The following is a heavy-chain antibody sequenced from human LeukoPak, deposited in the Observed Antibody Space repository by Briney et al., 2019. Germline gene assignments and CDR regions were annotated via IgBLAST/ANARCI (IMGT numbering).Heavy chain of an antibody. Sequence: ASVKVSCKASGYTFTSYGISWVRQAPGQGLEWMGWISAYNGNTNYAQKLQGRVTMTTDTSTSTAYMELRSLRSDDTAVCYCARVGGAYGSGSYAFDIWGQGTMVTVSS. V-gene: IGHV1-18*01. CDR2: ISAYNGNT. CDR3: ARVGGAYGSGSYAFDI. D-gene: IGHD3-10*01. J-gene: IGHJ3*02. CDR1: GYTFTSYG.